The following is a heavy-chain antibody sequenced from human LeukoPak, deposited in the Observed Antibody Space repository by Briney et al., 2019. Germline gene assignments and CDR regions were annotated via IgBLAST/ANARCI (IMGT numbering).Heavy chain of an antibody. CDR1: GYTFTSYY. D-gene: IGHD6-19*01. CDR3: AAYRGYSSGWYGMDV. Sequence: ASVKVSCKASGYTFTSYYMHWVRQAPGQGLEWMGWINAGNGNTKYSQKFQGRVTITRDTSASTAYMELSSLRSEDTAVYYCAAYRGYSSGWYGMDVWGQGTTVTVSS. CDR2: INAGNGNT. J-gene: IGHJ6*02. V-gene: IGHV1-3*01.